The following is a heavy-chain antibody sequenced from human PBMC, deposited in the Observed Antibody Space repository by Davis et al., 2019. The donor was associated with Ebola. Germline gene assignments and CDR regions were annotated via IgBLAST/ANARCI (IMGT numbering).Heavy chain of an antibody. D-gene: IGHD2-2*01. J-gene: IGHJ1*01. CDR1: GFTFSDYY. V-gene: IGHV3-11*04. Sequence: GGSLRLSCAASGFTFSDYYMNWIRQAPGKGLECISYISSSGSSMYYADSVKGRFTISRDNAKNSLYLQMNSLRAEDTAVYYCARDCSSTSCYYPHFQHWGQGTLVTVSS. CDR2: ISSSGSSM. CDR3: ARDCSSTSCYYPHFQH.